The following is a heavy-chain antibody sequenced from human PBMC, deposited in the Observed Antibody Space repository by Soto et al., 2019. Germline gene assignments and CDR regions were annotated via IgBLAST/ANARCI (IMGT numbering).Heavy chain of an antibody. CDR3: ARDLDYGDYYYGMDV. CDR1: GGTLSSYA. CDR2: IIPIFGTA. V-gene: IGHV1-69*13. J-gene: IGHJ6*02. D-gene: IGHD4-17*01. Sequence: SVKVSCTASGGTLSSYAISWVRQAPGQGLEWMGGIIPIFGTANYAQKFQGRVTITADESTSTAYMELSSLRSEDTAVYYCARDLDYGDYYYGMDVWGQGTTVTVSS.